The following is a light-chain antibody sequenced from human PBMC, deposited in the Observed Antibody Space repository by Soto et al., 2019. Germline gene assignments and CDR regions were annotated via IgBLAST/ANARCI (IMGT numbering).Light chain of an antibody. V-gene: IGKV1-27*01. CDR1: QGIAPY. CDR3: QKYNSPPLT. J-gene: IGKJ4*01. Sequence: GDRVTITCRASQGIAPYLAWFQQKPGKVPKLLIYATSTLQSGVPSRFSGSGSGTDFTLTINSLQPEDVGTYYCQKYNSPPLTFGGGTKVDIK. CDR2: ATS.